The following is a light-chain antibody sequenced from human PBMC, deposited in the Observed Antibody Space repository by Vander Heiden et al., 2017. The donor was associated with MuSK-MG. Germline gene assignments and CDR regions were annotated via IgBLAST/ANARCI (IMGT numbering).Light chain of an antibody. J-gene: IGKJ2*01. V-gene: IGKV4-1*01. CDR2: WAS. Sequence: DIVMTHCPDSLAGSLGERATVNCKSSQSGLYSSSNKNYLASYQQKPGLPPKLLIYWASTPESGVPDPFSGSGSVRDFTLTISSLHAEDVAVYYCQQYYSTPYTFGQGTKLEIK. CDR3: QQYYSTPYT. CDR1: QSGLYSSSNKNY.